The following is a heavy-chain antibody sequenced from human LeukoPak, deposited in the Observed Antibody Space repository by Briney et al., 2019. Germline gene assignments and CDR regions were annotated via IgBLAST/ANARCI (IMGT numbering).Heavy chain of an antibody. J-gene: IGHJ4*02. CDR3: ARLGDTAMVSHFDY. Sequence: GEPLKISCKGSGYSFTRYWIGWVRQMPGKGLEWMGIIYPGDSDTRYSPSFQGQVTISADKSIYTAYLQWSSLKASDTAIYYCARLGDTAMVSHFDYWGQGTLVTVSS. D-gene: IGHD5-18*01. CDR1: GYSFTRYW. V-gene: IGHV5-51*01. CDR2: IYPGDSDT.